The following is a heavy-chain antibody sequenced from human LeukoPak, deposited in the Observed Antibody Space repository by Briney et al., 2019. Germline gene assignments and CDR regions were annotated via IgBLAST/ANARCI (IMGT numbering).Heavy chain of an antibody. CDR2: ISGSGGSA. CDR1: GFTFSSYA. Sequence: AGGSLRLSCAASGFTFSSYAMSWIRQAPGKGMEWVSNISGSGGSAYYADSVKGRFTISRDNSKNTVYLQLNSLRAEDTALYYCAKRSYCSGTVCYHIDYWGQGTLVTVSS. CDR3: AKRSYCSGTVCYHIDY. J-gene: IGHJ4*02. V-gene: IGHV3-23*01. D-gene: IGHD2-15*01.